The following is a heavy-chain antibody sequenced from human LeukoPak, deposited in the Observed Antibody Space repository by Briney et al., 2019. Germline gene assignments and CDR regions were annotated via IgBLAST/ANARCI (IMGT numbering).Heavy chain of an antibody. J-gene: IGHJ4*02. V-gene: IGHV3-66*02. Sequence: GGSLRLSCAASEFTVSSNYMSWVRQAPGKGLEWVSVIYSGGSTYYADSVKGRFTISRDNSKNTLYLQMNSLRAEDTAVYYCARAPSELRYFDWSLGYWGQGTLVTVSS. D-gene: IGHD3-9*01. CDR2: IYSGGST. CDR1: EFTVSSNY. CDR3: ARAPSELRYFDWSLGY.